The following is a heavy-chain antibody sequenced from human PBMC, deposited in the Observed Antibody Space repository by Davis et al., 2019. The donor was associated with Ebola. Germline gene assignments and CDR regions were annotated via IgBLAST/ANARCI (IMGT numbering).Heavy chain of an antibody. Sequence: GESLKISCKDSGNSFSSHWIAWVRQMPGKGLEWMGIISPDDSETRYSPSFQGQVIISVDKSIETAYLQWSSLKTSDTAMYYCASPASDYAGFDYWGQGTLVTVSS. J-gene: IGHJ4*02. V-gene: IGHV5-51*01. CDR2: ISPDDSET. D-gene: IGHD4-23*01. CDR1: GNSFSSHW. CDR3: ASPASDYAGFDY.